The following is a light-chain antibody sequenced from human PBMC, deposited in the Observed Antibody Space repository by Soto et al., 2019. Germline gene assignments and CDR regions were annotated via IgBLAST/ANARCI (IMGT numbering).Light chain of an antibody. Sequence: DIQMTQSPSTLSASVGDRVTITCRASQSGATCLAWYQQKPGKAPHLLIYKASSLETGVPSRFSGSGSVTEFTLTISSLQPDEFATEYGQQFYRYPWTFGQGTKVEIK. CDR3: QQFYRYPWT. V-gene: IGKV1-5*03. J-gene: IGKJ1*01. CDR2: KAS. CDR1: QSGATC.